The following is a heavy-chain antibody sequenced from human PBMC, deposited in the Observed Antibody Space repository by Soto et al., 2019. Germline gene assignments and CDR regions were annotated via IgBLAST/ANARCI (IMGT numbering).Heavy chain of an antibody. J-gene: IGHJ6*02. D-gene: IGHD2-2*01. CDR3: VKGGEDITSPYGMDV. V-gene: IGHV3-21*06. CDR2: ISTGGTYL. CDR1: GFRFRTHT. Sequence: GGSLRLSCVASGFRFRTHTLVWVRQAPGKGLEWVSYISTGGTYLEYAHSVKGRFTISRDDAADSVFLQMNSLKGDDTAVYYCVKGGEDITSPYGMDVWGQGTTVTVSS.